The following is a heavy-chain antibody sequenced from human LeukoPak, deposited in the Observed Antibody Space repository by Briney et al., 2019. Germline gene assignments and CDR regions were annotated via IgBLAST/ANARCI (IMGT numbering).Heavy chain of an antibody. CDR2: ISRSSSAR. CDR3: ARDDVGYFDY. V-gene: IGHV3-48*01. J-gene: IGHJ4*02. D-gene: IGHD1-26*01. Sequence: GGSLRLSCAASGFTFSSYSMNWLRQAPGKGLEWVSYISRSSSARYPAHSVKGRFTISRDNVKNSLYLQMNSLRAEDTAVYYCARDDVGYFDYWGQGALVTVSS. CDR1: GFTFSSYS.